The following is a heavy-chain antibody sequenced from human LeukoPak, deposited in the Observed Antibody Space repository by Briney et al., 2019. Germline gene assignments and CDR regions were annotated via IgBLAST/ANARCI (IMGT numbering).Heavy chain of an antibody. CDR1: GFTFNAYS. V-gene: IGHV3-11*06. CDR2: ISGSGDDT. D-gene: IGHD1-1*01. J-gene: IGHJ4*02. CDR3: ARDPRTVRI. Sequence: PGGALRLSCAASGFTFNAYSMGWVRQAPGKGLEWLSCISGSGDDTNYAESVRGRFTISRDNAKNSLYMQMNSLRVEDTAVYYCARDPRTVRIWGQGTLVTVSS.